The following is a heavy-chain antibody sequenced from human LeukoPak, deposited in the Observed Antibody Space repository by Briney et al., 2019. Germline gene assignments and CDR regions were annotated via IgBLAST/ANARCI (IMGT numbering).Heavy chain of an antibody. D-gene: IGHD3-10*01. J-gene: IGHJ4*02. CDR1: GYTFTNYD. CDR3: ARGSRSGDY. Sequence: ASVTVSCTTSGYTFTNYDINWVRQATGQGLEWMGWMNPNSGNTGYAQKFQGRVTMTRNISTSTAYMELSSLRSEDTAVYYCARGSRSGDYWGQETQVTVSS. CDR2: MNPNSGNT. V-gene: IGHV1-8*01.